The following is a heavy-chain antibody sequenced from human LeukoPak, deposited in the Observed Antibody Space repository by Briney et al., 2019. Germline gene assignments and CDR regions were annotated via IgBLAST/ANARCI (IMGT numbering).Heavy chain of an antibody. CDR3: ARGVGAPYYYYYMDV. CDR2: IIPIFGTA. J-gene: IGHJ6*03. D-gene: IGHD1-26*01. Sequence: ASVKVSCKASGGTFSSYAISWVRQAPGQGLEWMGGIIPIFGTANYAQKFQSRVTITADESTSTAYMELSSLRSEDTAVYYCARGVGAPYYYYYMDVWGKGTTVTVSS. CDR1: GGTFSSYA. V-gene: IGHV1-69*13.